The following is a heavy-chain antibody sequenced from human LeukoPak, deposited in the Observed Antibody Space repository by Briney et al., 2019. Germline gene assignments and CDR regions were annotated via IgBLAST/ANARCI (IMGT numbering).Heavy chain of an antibody. J-gene: IGHJ5*02. V-gene: IGHV3-73*01. D-gene: IGHD2-2*02. CDR1: GFTFSGSA. CDR2: IRSKANSYAT. Sequence: GGSLKLSCAASGFTFSGSAVHWVRQASGKGLEWVGRIRSKANSYATAYAASVKGRFTISRDDSKNTAYLQMNSLKTEDTAIYYCTRFEIPAAISNWFDPWGQETLVTVSS. CDR3: TRFEIPAAISNWFDP.